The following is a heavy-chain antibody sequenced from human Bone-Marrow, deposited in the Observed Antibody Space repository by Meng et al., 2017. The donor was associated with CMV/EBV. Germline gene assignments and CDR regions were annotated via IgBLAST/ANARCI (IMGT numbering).Heavy chain of an antibody. CDR2: INWNGGST. D-gene: IGHD3-3*01. CDR3: ARDPTPRFDFWSGYSPSYCDL. J-gene: IGHJ2*01. V-gene: IGHV3-20*04. CDR1: GFTFDDYG. Sequence: GGSRRLSCAASGFTFDDYGMNWVRQAPGKGLEWVSGINWNGGSTSFADSVKGRFTISRDNTKKSLYLQMNSLRAEDTALYYCARDPTPRFDFWSGYSPSYCDLWGRGTLV.